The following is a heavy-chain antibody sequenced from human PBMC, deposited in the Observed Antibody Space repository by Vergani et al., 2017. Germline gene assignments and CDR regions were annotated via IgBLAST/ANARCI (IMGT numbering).Heavy chain of an antibody. CDR1: GFTLSNYD. Sequence: QVQLVESGGGVVQRWGSLRLSCATSGFTLSNYDMQWIRQGPGKGPEFVAFLQFDGSNQYYADSVKGRFTLTRDFSKNTLYLQMNSLRTDDTATYYCAKHFRGWGIDYWGQGNQVIVSS. CDR2: LQFDGSNQ. J-gene: IGHJ4*02. CDR3: AKHFRGWGIDY. D-gene: IGHD3-16*01. V-gene: IGHV3-30*02.